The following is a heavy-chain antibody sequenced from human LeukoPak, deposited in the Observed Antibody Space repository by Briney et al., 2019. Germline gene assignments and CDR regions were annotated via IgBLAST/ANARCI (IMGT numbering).Heavy chain of an antibody. Sequence: PSETLSLTCTVSGGSISSYYWSWIRQPAGKGLEWIGRIYTSGSTNYNPSLKSRVTMSVDTSKNQFSLKLSSVTAADTAVYYCARDRDYDSSGYYPEYWFDPWGQGTLVTVSS. CDR1: GGSISSYY. J-gene: IGHJ5*02. V-gene: IGHV4-4*07. D-gene: IGHD3-22*01. CDR2: IYTSGST. CDR3: ARDRDYDSSGYYPEYWFDP.